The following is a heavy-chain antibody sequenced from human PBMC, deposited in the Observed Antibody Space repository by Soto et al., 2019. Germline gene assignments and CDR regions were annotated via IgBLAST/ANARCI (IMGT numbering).Heavy chain of an antibody. CDR2: IIPMFGTA. CDR3: ASGIQLWLRRINNGYSG. Sequence: QVQLVQSGAEVKKPESSVKVSCKAPGGTFSTYAISWVRQAPGQGLEWMGGIIPMFGTANYAQRFQDRVTITGDESTNNVYMELSSLRSEDTAVYFCASGIQLWLRRINNGYSGWGQGTLVTVSS. CDR1: GGTFSTYA. V-gene: IGHV1-69*12. D-gene: IGHD5-18*01. J-gene: IGHJ4*02.